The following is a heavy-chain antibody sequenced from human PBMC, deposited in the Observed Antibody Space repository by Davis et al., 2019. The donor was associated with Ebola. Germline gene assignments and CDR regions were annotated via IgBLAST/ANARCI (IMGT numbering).Heavy chain of an antibody. CDR1: GTIFSGSA. J-gene: IGHJ4*02. CDR2: IRSKANSYAT. CDR3: TRHPASDYSDFN. Sequence: ASLKISCAASGTIFSGSAMYWVRPASGKGLEWVGRIRSKANSYATAYAASVTGRFTISRDDSKNTAYLQMNSLKTEDTAVYYCTRHPASDYSDFNWGQGTLVTVSS. D-gene: IGHD4-11*01. V-gene: IGHV3-73*01.